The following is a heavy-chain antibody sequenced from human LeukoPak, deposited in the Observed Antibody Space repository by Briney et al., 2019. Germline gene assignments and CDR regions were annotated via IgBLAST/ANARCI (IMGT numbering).Heavy chain of an antibody. Sequence: SETLSLTCTVSGGSISSSSYYWGWVRQPPGKGLGWIGSIYYSGSTYYNPSLKSRVTISVDTSKNQFSLKLTSVTAADTAVYYCARDLGRYDSSGAFDYWGQGTLVTVSS. CDR1: GGSISSSSYY. V-gene: IGHV4-39*07. D-gene: IGHD3-22*01. J-gene: IGHJ4*02. CDR3: ARDLGRYDSSGAFDY. CDR2: IYYSGST.